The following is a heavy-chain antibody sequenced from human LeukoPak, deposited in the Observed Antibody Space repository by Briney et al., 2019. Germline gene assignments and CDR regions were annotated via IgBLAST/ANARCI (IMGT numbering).Heavy chain of an antibody. D-gene: IGHD6-19*01. CDR1: GSTFTNYG. Sequence: PGASVKVSCKVSGSTFTNYGISWVRQAPGQGLEWMAWISAYNGNTNYAQKFQDRVTMTTDTSTSPASLELRSLTSDDTAVYYCARDSSVAGSFDSWGQGTLVTASS. CDR2: ISAYNGNT. J-gene: IGHJ4*02. V-gene: IGHV1-18*04. CDR3: ARDSSVAGSFDS.